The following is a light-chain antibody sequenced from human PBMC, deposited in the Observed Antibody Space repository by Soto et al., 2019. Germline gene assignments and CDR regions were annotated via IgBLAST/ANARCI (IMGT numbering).Light chain of an antibody. J-gene: IGLJ2*01. CDR1: SSDVGAYNY. Sequence: QSVLTQPASVSGSPGQSITISCTGTSSDVGAYNYVSWYQHHPGKVPKLLIYEGIKRPSGVSNRFSASKSDNTASLTISGLQAEDESDYYCCSYAGGTTSYVVFGRGTKVTVL. CDR2: EGI. CDR3: CSYAGGTTSYVV. V-gene: IGLV2-23*01.